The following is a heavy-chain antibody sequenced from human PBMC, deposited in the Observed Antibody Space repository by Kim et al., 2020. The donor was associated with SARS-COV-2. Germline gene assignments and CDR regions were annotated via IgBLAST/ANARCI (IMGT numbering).Heavy chain of an antibody. J-gene: IGHJ5*02. Sequence: SETLSLTCAVYGGSFSGYYWSWIRQPPGKGLEWIGEINHSGSTNYNPSLKSRVTISVDTSKNQFSLKLSSVTAADTAVYYCARGPQWLVRGFNVGSWFDPWGQGTLVTVSS. CDR1: GGSFSGYY. CDR3: ARGPQWLVRGFNVGSWFDP. D-gene: IGHD6-19*01. CDR2: INHSGST. V-gene: IGHV4-34*01.